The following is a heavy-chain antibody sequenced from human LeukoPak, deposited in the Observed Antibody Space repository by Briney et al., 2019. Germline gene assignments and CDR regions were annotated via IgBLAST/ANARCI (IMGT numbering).Heavy chain of an antibody. D-gene: IGHD2-15*01. V-gene: IGHV3-48*03. CDR1: GFTFSSYE. CDR2: ISSSGNTI. J-gene: IGHJ5*02. Sequence: AGRSLRLSCAASGFTFSSYEMNWVRQAPGKGLEWVSYISSSGNTIYYADSVKGRFTISRDNAKNSLYLQMNSLRAEDTAVYYCAREDPRIIGYCSGGSCNWFDPWGQGTLVTVSS. CDR3: AREDPRIIGYCSGGSCNWFDP.